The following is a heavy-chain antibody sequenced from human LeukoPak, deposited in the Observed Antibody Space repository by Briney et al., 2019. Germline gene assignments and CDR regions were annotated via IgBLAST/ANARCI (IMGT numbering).Heavy chain of an antibody. CDR1: GGSISSGSYY. Sequence: SQTLSLTCTVSGGSISSGSYYWSWIRQPAGKGLEWTGRIYTSGSTNYNPSLKSRVTISVDTSKNQFSLKLSSVTAADTAVYYCARSLDYLYGMDVWGQGTTVTVSS. J-gene: IGHJ6*02. D-gene: IGHD3/OR15-3a*01. CDR2: IYTSGST. V-gene: IGHV4-61*02. CDR3: ARSLDYLYGMDV.